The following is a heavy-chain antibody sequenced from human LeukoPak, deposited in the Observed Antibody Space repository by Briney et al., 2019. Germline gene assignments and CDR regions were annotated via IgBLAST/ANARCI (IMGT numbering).Heavy chain of an antibody. Sequence: GASVKVSCKASGYTFTSYGISWVRQAPGQGLEWMGWISAYNGNTNYAQKLQGRVTMTTDTSTSTAYMELRSLRSDDTAVYYCARDNGGGIVGATGEFDPWGQGTLVTVS. CDR2: ISAYNGNT. CDR3: ARDNGGGIVGATGEFDP. J-gene: IGHJ5*02. V-gene: IGHV1-18*01. D-gene: IGHD1-26*01. CDR1: GYTFTSYG.